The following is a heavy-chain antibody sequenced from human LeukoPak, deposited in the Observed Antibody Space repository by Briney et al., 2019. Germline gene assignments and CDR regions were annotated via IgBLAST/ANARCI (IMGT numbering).Heavy chain of an antibody. J-gene: IGHJ3*02. CDR3: ARVQLPATNGAFDI. D-gene: IGHD2-2*01. CDR1: GGSISTYY. CDR2: IYTSGGT. Sequence: PSETLSLTCSVSGGSISTYYWSWIRQPAGRGLEWIGRIYTSGGTNYNPSLKSRVTMSVDTSKNQFSLRMTSVTAADTALYWCARVQLPATNGAFDIWGQGTMVTVPS. V-gene: IGHV4-4*07.